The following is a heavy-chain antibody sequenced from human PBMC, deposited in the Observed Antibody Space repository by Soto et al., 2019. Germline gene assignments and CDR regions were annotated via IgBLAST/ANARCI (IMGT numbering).Heavy chain of an antibody. CDR3: ANTPRALVDYYGMDV. D-gene: IGHD6-13*01. J-gene: IGHJ6*02. Sequence: EVQLLESGGGLVQPGGSLRLSCAASGFTFSSYAMSWVRQAPGKGLEWVSAISGSGGSTYYADSVKGRFTISRDNSKNTLYLQMNGLRAEDTAVYYCANTPRALVDYYGMDVWGQGTTVTVSS. CDR2: ISGSGGST. V-gene: IGHV3-23*01. CDR1: GFTFSSYA.